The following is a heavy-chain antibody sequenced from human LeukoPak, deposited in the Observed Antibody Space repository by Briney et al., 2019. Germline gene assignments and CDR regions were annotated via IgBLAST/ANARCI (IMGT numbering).Heavy chain of an antibody. D-gene: IGHD3-10*01. Sequence: GASLQISCEGSGYIFTTYWIGWVRQLPGKGLEWMGIIYPSDSDTRYSPSFQGQVTISVDKTISTAYLQWSSLKASDTAMYYCASHTMVRGVIGAFDVWGQGTMVTVSS. J-gene: IGHJ3*01. V-gene: IGHV5-51*01. CDR3: ASHTMVRGVIGAFDV. CDR2: IYPSDSDT. CDR1: GYIFTTYW.